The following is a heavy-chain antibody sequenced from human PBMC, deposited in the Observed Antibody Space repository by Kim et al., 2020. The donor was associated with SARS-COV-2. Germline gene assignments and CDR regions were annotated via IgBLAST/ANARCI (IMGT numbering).Heavy chain of an antibody. CDR3: ARPYNYNEVLED. Sequence: ASVKVSCKASGYPFTAYSMHWVRQAPGQRLDWMGWINCNTGETKYSQRLQGRVTITRDTSASTVYMDLSSLTSEDTAMYYGARPYNYNEVLEDWGQGTLVTVSS. V-gene: IGHV1-3*01. D-gene: IGHD1-20*01. CDR1: GYPFTAYS. CDR2: INCNTGET. J-gene: IGHJ1*01.